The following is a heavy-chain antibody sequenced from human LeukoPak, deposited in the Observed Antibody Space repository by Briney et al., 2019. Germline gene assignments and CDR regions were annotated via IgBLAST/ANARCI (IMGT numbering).Heavy chain of an antibody. Sequence: GASVKVSCKASGYTFTNYDINWVRRATGQGLEGVGYMKPNSGNTGYAQKFQGRVTMTRDTSTSTVYMELSSLRSEDTAVYYCARERGGVGGIDYWGQGTLVTVSS. V-gene: IGHV1-8*01. CDR2: MKPNSGNT. CDR1: GYTFTNYD. J-gene: IGHJ4*02. CDR3: ARERGGVGGIDY. D-gene: IGHD2-8*01.